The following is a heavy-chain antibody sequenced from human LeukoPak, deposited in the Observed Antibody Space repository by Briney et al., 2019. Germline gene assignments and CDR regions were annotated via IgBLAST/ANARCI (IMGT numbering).Heavy chain of an antibody. CDR1: GGSFSGQY. J-gene: IGHJ3*01. Sequence: SETLSLTCAVSGGSFSGQYWTWVRQFPGKGLEWIGEINHSGSINYNPSLKSRVTMSKDMSKNHFSLSLSSVTAADTAVYYCARQPGGTAAFDLWGQGTMVTVSS. CDR3: ARQPGGTAAFDL. D-gene: IGHD1-14*01. V-gene: IGHV4-34*01. CDR2: INHSGSI.